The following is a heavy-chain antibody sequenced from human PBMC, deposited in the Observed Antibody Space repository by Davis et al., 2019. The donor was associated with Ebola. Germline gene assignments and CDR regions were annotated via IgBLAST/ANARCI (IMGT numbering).Heavy chain of an antibody. CDR3: ARDLYGDDPGFWYFDL. CDR2: INSDGSST. Sequence: PGGSLRLSCAASAFTFSSYWMHWVRHAPGKGLVWVSRINSDGSSTSYADSVKGRFTISRDNAKNTLYLQMNSLRAEDTAVYYCARDLYGDDPGFWYFDLWGRGTLVTVSS. CDR1: AFTFSSYW. V-gene: IGHV3-74*01. D-gene: IGHD4-17*01. J-gene: IGHJ2*01.